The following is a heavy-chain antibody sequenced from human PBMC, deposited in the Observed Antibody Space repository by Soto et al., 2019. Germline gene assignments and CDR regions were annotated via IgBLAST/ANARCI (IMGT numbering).Heavy chain of an antibody. Sequence: VVPLRVSWAASGFNFSSYAMHWVRQAPGKGLEWVAVISYDGSNKYYADSVKGRFTISRDNSKNTLYLQMNSLRAEDTAVYYCARDFQGCTNGVCSNWFDPWGQGTLVTVSS. CDR3: ARDFQGCTNGVCSNWFDP. V-gene: IGHV3-30-3*01. D-gene: IGHD2-8*01. CDR2: ISYDGSNK. J-gene: IGHJ5*02. CDR1: GFNFSSYA.